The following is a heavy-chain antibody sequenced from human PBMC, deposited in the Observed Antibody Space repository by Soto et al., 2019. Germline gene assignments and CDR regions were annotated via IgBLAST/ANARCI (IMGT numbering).Heavy chain of an antibody. Sequence: GGSLRLSCEASGFSFSSHGMHWVRHAPGKGLEWLAVISYDGNNKYYADSVKGRFSISRDNYKNTLYLQMNSLRAEDTAVYYCAKDHLPTTITTPWFDPWGQGTLVTVSS. V-gene: IGHV3-30*18. CDR1: GFSFSSHG. CDR2: ISYDGNNK. CDR3: AKDHLPTTITTPWFDP. D-gene: IGHD4-17*01. J-gene: IGHJ5*02.